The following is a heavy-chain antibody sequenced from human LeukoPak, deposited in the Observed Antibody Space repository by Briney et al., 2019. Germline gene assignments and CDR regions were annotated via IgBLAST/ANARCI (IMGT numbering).Heavy chain of an antibody. CDR3: TKDHPPKYSSSWYRFWYYCDY. CDR1: GFGFDEYA. J-gene: IGHJ4*02. V-gene: IGHV3-43*02. CDR2: ISGGGGST. D-gene: IGHD6-13*01. Sequence: GGSLRLSCAAFGFGFDEYAMHWVRQAPGQGLEWVSLISGGGGSTHYADSVKGRFTISRDNSKNSLYLQMNSRRTEDTALYYCTKDHPPKYSSSWYRFWYYCDYWGQGTLVTVSS.